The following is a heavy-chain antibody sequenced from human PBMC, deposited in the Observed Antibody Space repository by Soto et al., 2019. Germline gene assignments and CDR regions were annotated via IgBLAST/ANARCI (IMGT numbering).Heavy chain of an antibody. CDR1: GGTFSSYA. D-gene: IGHD4-17*01. CDR3: ARGRIALRYFDY. J-gene: IGHJ4*02. CDR2: IIPIFGTA. V-gene: IGHV1-69*13. Sequence: SVKVSCKASGGTFSSYAISWVRQAPGQGLEWMGGIIPIFGTANYAQKFQGRVTITADESTSTAYMELSSLRSEDTAVYYCARGRIALRYFDYWGQGTLVTVSS.